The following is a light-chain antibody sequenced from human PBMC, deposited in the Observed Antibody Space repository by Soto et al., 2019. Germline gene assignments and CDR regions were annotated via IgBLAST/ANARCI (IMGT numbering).Light chain of an antibody. CDR1: QSLLHSNGNNS. CDR2: LGS. J-gene: IGKJ5*01. V-gene: IGKV2-28*01. CDR3: MQDLQTPIT. Sequence: DIVLTQSPLSLPVTPGEPASISCRSRQSLLHSNGNNSLDWYLQKPGQSPQLLIYLGSDRASGVPDRVSGSGSGTNITLKVTSVEAEDVGVYYCMQDLQTPITFGRGTRLEIK.